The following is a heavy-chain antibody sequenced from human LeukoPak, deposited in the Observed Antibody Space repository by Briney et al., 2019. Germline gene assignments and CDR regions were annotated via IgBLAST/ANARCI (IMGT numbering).Heavy chain of an antibody. CDR2: TYYRSKWYS. Sequence: SQTLSLTCAISGASVSGSASWNWIRPSPSRGLEWLGRTYYRSKWYSEYATSVKSRISINADTSENQFSLQLNSVIPEDTAVYYRARDPDSSNEWGPFDPWGQGTLVTVSS. V-gene: IGHV6-1*01. CDR3: ARDPDSSNEWGPFDP. CDR1: GASVSGSAS. D-gene: IGHD1-1*01. J-gene: IGHJ5*02.